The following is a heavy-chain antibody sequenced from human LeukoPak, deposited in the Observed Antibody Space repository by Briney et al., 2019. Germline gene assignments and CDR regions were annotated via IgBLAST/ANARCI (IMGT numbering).Heavy chain of an antibody. V-gene: IGHV4-34*01. CDR2: INHSGST. J-gene: IGHJ4*02. CDR3: ARVGAYYYGSGSLDY. Sequence: SETLSLTCAVYGGSFSGYYWSWIRQPPGKGLEWIGEINHSGSTNYNPSLKSRVTISVDTSKNQFSLKLSSVTAADTAVYYCARVGAYYYGSGSLDYWGQGTLVTVSS. CDR1: GGSFSGYY. D-gene: IGHD3-10*01.